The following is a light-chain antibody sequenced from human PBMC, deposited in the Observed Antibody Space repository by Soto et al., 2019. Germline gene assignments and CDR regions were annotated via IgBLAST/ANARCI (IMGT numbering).Light chain of an antibody. CDR3: QQYYSIPIT. CDR2: WAS. V-gene: IGKV4-1*01. J-gene: IGKJ5*01. Sequence: DIVMTQSPDSLAVSLGERATINCKSSQSVLYSPNNKSYLAWYQQKPGQPPKLLIYWASTRESGVPDRFGGSGSGTDFTLTITGLQAEDVAVYYCQQYYSIPITFGQGTRLEIK. CDR1: QSVLYSPNNKSY.